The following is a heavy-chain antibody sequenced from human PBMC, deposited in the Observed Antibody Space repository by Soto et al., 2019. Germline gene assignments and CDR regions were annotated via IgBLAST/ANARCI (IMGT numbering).Heavy chain of an antibody. CDR1: GYTFTSYD. Sequence: QVQLVQSGAEVKKPGASVKVSCKASGYTFTSYDINWVRQATGQGLEWMGWISPNSANTGHAQKFQGRVTMTRNTSIGTAYMELSSLRSEDTAVYYCARTRLSSLPDAFDIWGQGTMVTVSS. D-gene: IGHD2-15*01. CDR2: ISPNSANT. J-gene: IGHJ3*02. V-gene: IGHV1-8*01. CDR3: ARTRLSSLPDAFDI.